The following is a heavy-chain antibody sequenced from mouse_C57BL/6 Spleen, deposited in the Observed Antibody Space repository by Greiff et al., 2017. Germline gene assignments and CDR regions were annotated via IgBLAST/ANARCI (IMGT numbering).Heavy chain of an antibody. CDR3: ARRGNLDY. CDR2: IDPSDSYT. CDR1: GYTFTSYW. Sequence: QVQLQQPGAELVKPGASVKLSCKASGYTFTSYWMQWVKQRPGQGLEWIGEIDPSDSYTNYNQKFKGKATLTVDTSSSTAYMQLSSLTSEDSAVYYCARRGNLDYWGQGTTRTVSS. V-gene: IGHV1-50*01. D-gene: IGHD2-1*01. J-gene: IGHJ2*01.